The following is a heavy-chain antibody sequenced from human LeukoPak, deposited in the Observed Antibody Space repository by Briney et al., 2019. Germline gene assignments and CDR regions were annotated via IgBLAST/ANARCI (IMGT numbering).Heavy chain of an antibody. CDR1: GFTFDDYT. D-gene: IGHD2-15*01. CDR2: IGWDGDGA. CDR3: AKGLCSGGSCCPDH. V-gene: IGHV3-43*01. Sequence: QPGGSLRPSCAASGFTFDDYTMHWVRQAPGKNLEWISLIGWDGDGANYADSVKGRFTIARDNKKNLLYLQMDSLRSEDTALYFCAKGLCSGGSCCPDHWGQGTLVTVSS. J-gene: IGHJ5*02.